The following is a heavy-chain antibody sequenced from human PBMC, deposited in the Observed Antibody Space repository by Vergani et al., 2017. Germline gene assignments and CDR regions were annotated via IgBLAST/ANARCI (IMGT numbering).Heavy chain of an antibody. D-gene: IGHD5-18*01. J-gene: IGHJ6*02. CDR1: GGTFSSYA. CDR2: IIPIFGIA. V-gene: IGHV1-69*17. Sequence: QVQLVQSGAEVKKPGSSVKVSCKASGGTFSSYAISWVRQAPGQGLEWMGGIIPIFGIANYAQKFQGRVTITADKSTSTAYMELSSLRSEDTAVYYCARVEVSMDTAMGPRGNYYYYGMDVWGQGTTVTVSS. CDR3: ARVEVSMDTAMGPRGNYYYYGMDV.